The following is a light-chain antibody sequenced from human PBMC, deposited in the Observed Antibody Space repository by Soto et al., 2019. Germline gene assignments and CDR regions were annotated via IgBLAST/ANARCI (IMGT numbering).Light chain of an antibody. V-gene: IGKV3-20*01. J-gene: IGKJ5*01. CDR1: QSVSSSY. Sequence: EIVLTQSPGTLSLSPGERATLSCRASQSVSSSYLAWYQQKPGQAPRLLIYGASGMATGIPDRFSGSGSGTDFTLTISRLEPEDFAVYYCQQYGSSPPVPFGQGTRLEIK. CDR2: GAS. CDR3: QQYGSSPPVP.